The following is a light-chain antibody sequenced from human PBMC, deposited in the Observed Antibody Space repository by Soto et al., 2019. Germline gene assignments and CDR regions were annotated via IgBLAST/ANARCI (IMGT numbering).Light chain of an antibody. CDR1: QSVSSSY. CDR3: QQYGSSLLT. J-gene: IGKJ4*01. V-gene: IGKV3-20*01. Sequence: EIVLTQSPCTLSLSPGERATLSCRASQSVSSSYLAWYQQKPGQAPRLLIYGASSRATGIPDRFSGSGSGTDFTLTISRLEPEDFAVYYCQQYGSSLLTFGGGTKV. CDR2: GAS.